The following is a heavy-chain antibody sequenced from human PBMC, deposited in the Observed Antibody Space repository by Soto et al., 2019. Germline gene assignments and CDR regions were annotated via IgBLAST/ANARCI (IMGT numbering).Heavy chain of an antibody. D-gene: IGHD5-12*01. V-gene: IGHV1-69*01. J-gene: IGHJ4*02. CDR3: ASYFRTREKWLRFVQTAAGTSPYYFDY. CDR1: GGTFSSYA. CDR2: IIPIFGTA. Sequence: QVQLVQSGAEVKKPGSSVKVSCKASGGTFSSYAISWVRQAPGQGLEWMGGIIPIFGTANYAQKFQGRVTITADESTSTAYMELSSLRSEDTAVYYCASYFRTREKWLRFVQTAAGTSPYYFDYWGQGTLVTVSS.